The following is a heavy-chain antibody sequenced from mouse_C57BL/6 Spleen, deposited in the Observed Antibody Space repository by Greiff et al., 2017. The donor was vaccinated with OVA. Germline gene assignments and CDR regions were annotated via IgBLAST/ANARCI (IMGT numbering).Heavy chain of an antibody. CDR1: GFTFSDYY. Sequence: EVHLVESEGGLVQPGSSMKLSCTASGFTFSDYYMAWVRQVPEKGLEWVANINYDGSSTYYLDSLKSRFIISRDNAKNILYLQMSSLKSEDTATYYCARDDGYYGYAMDYWGQGTSVTVSS. V-gene: IGHV5-16*01. CDR3: ARDDGYYGYAMDY. J-gene: IGHJ4*01. D-gene: IGHD2-3*01. CDR2: INYDGSST.